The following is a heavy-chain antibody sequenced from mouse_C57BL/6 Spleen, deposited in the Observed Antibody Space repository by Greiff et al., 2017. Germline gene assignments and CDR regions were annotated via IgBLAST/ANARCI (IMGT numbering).Heavy chain of an antibody. CDR2: INPSAGGT. Sequence: DVQLQESGPELVKPGASVKISCKASGYSFTGYYMNWVKQSPDKSLEWIGGINPSAGGTTYNQKFKAKAKLTVDKSSSTAYMQLKSLTSEDSAVYYGARTDSSGHYAMDYWGQGTSVTVSS. J-gene: IGHJ4*01. D-gene: IGHD3-2*02. CDR3: ARTDSSGHYAMDY. V-gene: IGHV1-42*01. CDR1: GYSFTGYY.